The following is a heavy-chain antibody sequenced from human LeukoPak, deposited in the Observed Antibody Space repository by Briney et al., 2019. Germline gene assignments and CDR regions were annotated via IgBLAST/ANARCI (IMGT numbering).Heavy chain of an antibody. CDR3: ARGGYYGSGNDFRFDP. Sequence: SETLSLTCTVSGASVSIGGFYWNWIRQPAGKGLEWIGRIYTSGSTNYNPSLKSRVTISVDTSKNQFSLKLNSVTAADTAVYYCARGGYYGSGNDFRFDPWGQGTLVTVSS. J-gene: IGHJ5*02. V-gene: IGHV4-61*10. CDR1: GASVSIGGFY. CDR2: IYTSGST. D-gene: IGHD3-10*01.